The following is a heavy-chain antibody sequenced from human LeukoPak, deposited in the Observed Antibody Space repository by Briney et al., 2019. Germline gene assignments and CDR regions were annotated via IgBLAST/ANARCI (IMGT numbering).Heavy chain of an antibody. J-gene: IGHJ4*02. CDR2: ISSSSTLI. V-gene: IGHV3-21*01. CDR1: GFTFSSYS. CDR3: ARGVISVALVDY. Sequence: GGSLRLSCAASGFTFSSYSMFWVRQAPGKGLEWVSSISSSSTLIYYADSVKGRFTISRDNAKNSLYLQMNSLRAEDTAMYFYARGVISVALVDYWGQGTLVTVSS. D-gene: IGHD6-19*01.